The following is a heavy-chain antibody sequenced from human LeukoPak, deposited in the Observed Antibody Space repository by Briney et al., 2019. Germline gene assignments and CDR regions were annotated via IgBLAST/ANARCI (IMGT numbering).Heavy chain of an antibody. V-gene: IGHV1-18*01. CDR1: GYTFTSYG. Sequence: ASVTVSYKASGYTFTSYGISWVRPAPGQGLEWMGWISAYNGNTNYAQKLQGRVTMTTDTSTSTAYMELRSLRSDDTAVYYCARDGTGYSSGWLDYWGQGTLVTVSS. CDR3: ARDGTGYSSGWLDY. J-gene: IGHJ4*02. CDR2: ISAYNGNT. D-gene: IGHD6-19*01.